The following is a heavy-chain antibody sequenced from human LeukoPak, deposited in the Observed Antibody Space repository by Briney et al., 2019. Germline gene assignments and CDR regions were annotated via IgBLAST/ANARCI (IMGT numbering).Heavy chain of an antibody. J-gene: IGHJ4*02. CDR3: ARAYSSGWTFDY. Sequence: PGESLKISCKCTGYSFIRYWIGWVRQMPGKGLEGMGIIYPSDSDTRYSPSFQGQVSISADKSISSAYLQWSSLKASDTAMYYCARAYSSGWTFDYWGQGTLVTVSS. CDR2: IYPSDSDT. CDR1: GYSFIRYW. V-gene: IGHV5-51*01. D-gene: IGHD6-19*01.